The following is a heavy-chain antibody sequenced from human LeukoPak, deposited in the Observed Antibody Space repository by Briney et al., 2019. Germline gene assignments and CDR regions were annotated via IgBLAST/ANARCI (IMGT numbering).Heavy chain of an antibody. V-gene: IGHV3-64D*09. CDR2: ISSNGGST. J-gene: IGHJ4*02. CDR3: VKDRYDFWSGYYGYFDY. Sequence: GGSLRLSCSASGFTFSSYAVHWVRQAPGKGLEYVSAISSNGGSTYYADSVKGRFTISRDNSKNTLYLHMSSLRAEDTAVYYCVKDRYDFWSGYYGYFDYWGQGTLVTVSS. CDR1: GFTFSSYA. D-gene: IGHD3-3*01.